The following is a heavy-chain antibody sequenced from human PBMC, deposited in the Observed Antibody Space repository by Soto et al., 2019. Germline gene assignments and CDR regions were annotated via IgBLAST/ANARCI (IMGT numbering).Heavy chain of an antibody. V-gene: IGHV4-61*08. Sequence: PSETLSLTCTVSGGSISSGGYYWSWIRQHPGKGLEWIGYIYYSGSTNYNTSLKSRVTISVDTSKNQVSLKLSSVTTADTAVYYCARRYGGNFDYWGQGTLVTVSS. CDR2: IYYSGST. J-gene: IGHJ4*02. D-gene: IGHD1-26*01. CDR1: GGSISSGGYY. CDR3: ARRYGGNFDY.